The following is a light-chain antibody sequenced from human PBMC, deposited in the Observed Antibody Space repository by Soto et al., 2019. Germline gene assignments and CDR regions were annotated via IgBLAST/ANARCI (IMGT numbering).Light chain of an antibody. J-gene: IGLJ1*01. CDR3: SSYTSSITLYV. CDR2: DVS. Sequence: QSVLTQPASVSGSPGQSITISCTGTSSDVGGYNYVSWYQQHPGTAPKLMFYDVSNRPSGVSNRFSGSKSGNTASLTISGLQAEDEADYYCSSYTSSITLYVFGTGTKLTVL. CDR1: SSDVGGYNY. V-gene: IGLV2-14*01.